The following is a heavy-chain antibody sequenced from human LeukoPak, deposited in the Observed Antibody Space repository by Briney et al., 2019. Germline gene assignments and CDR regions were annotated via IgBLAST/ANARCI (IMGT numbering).Heavy chain of an antibody. Sequence: PGGSLRLSCVASRFTVSRNVMSWVRQAPGKGLEWVSLIYSDDRAFYADSVKGRFTISRNNSKNTLFLQMSSLKPEDTAIYYWARDLAGFQEPRYYYYMDVWGKGTTVTVSS. V-gene: IGHV3-66*02. J-gene: IGHJ6*03. CDR2: IYSDDRA. CDR1: RFTVSRNV. D-gene: IGHD1-14*01. CDR3: ARDLAGFQEPRYYYYMDV.